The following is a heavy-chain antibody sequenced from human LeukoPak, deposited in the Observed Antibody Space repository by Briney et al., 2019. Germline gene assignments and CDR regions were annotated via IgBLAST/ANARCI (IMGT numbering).Heavy chain of an antibody. V-gene: IGHV3-23*01. CDR1: GFTFANYA. D-gene: IGHD3-10*01. CDR2: TSGSGHNT. Sequence: GGSLRLSCAASGFTFANYAITWIRQAPGKGLEWVSSTSGSGHNTYYADSVQGRFTISRDNSKNTLYLQMNSLRAEDTAVYYCAKGWFGELLSGFGPWGQGTLVTVSS. CDR3: AKGWFGELLSGFGP. J-gene: IGHJ5*02.